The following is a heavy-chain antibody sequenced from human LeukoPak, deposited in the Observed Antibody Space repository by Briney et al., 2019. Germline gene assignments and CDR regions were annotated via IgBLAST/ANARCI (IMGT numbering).Heavy chain of an antibody. CDR1: GFTFSNAW. V-gene: IGHV3-15*01. J-gene: IGHJ4*02. D-gene: IGHD6-19*01. CDR2: IKSKTDGGTT. CDR3: TTLPWQWPRYYFDY. Sequence: GGSLRLPCAASGFTFSNAWMSWVRQAPGKGLEWVGRIKSKTDGGTTDYAAPVKGRFTISRDDSKNTLYLQMNSLKTEDTAVYYCTTLPWQWPRYYFDYWGQGTLVTVSS.